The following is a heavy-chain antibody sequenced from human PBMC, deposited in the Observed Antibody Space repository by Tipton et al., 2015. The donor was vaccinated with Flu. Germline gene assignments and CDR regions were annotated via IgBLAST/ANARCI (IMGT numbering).Heavy chain of an antibody. D-gene: IGHD3-10*01. J-gene: IGHJ5*02. CDR3: ARRGSGSYFDSWVDP. V-gene: IGHV5-51*03. Sequence: VQLVQSGAEVKKPGESLKISCQGSGYSFSNYWIGWVRQVPGKGLEWMGIIYAGDSDTRYSPSFQGHVTMSADKSITTAYLEWTSLKASDTAMYYCARRGSGSYFDSWVDPWGQGTLVTVSS. CDR2: IYAGDSDT. CDR1: GYSFSNYW.